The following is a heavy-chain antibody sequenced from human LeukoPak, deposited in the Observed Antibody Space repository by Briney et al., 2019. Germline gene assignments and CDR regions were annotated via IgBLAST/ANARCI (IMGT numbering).Heavy chain of an antibody. J-gene: IGHJ5*02. Sequence: KSSETLSLTCTVSGGSISSGSYYWSWIRQPAGKGLEWIGEINHSGSTNYNPSLKRRVTLSLDTSKNQFSLKLSSVTAADTAIYYCARCISSRYTSTWYWFDPWGQGTLVTVSS. CDR3: ARCISSRYTSTWYWFDP. CDR1: GGSISSGSYY. D-gene: IGHD6-13*01. V-gene: IGHV4-61*10. CDR2: INHSGST.